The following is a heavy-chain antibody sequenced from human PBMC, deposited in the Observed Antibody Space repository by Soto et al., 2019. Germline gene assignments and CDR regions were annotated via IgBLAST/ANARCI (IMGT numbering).Heavy chain of an antibody. CDR2: IYYTGNT. D-gene: IGHD2-15*01. CDR3: ASEVSSTDGMDV. CDR1: GDSSVSSSSYY. J-gene: IGHJ6*02. V-gene: IGHV4-39*01. Sequence: SETLSLTCTVSGDSSVSSSSYYWGWIRQPPGKGLEWIGSIYYTGNTFYSPSFRSRLTISVDTSKSQFSLKLRSVTAADTATYYCASEVSSTDGMDVWGQGTTVTV.